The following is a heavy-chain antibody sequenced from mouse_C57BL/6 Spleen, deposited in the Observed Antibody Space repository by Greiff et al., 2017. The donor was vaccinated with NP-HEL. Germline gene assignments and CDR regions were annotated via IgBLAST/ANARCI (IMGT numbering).Heavy chain of an antibody. CDR1: GFTFSDYG. V-gene: IGHV5-17*01. CDR3: ARSDGSSLDD. Sequence: EVMLVESGGGLVKPGGSLKLSCAASGFTFSDYGMHWVRQAPEKGLEWVAYISSGSSTIYYADTVKGRFTISRDNAKNTLFLQMTSLRSEDTAMYYCARSDGSSLDDWGQGTTLTVAS. D-gene: IGHD1-1*01. J-gene: IGHJ2*01. CDR2: ISSGSSTI.